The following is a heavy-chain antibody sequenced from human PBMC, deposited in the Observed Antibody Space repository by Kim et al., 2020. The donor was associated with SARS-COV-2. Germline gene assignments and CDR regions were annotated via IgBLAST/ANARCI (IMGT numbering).Heavy chain of an antibody. Sequence: DSVRGRFTISRDNSNNTMYLHMNSLRGEDTAIYYCAKGNCWCVGLFAFDIWGQGTLVTVSS. J-gene: IGHJ3*02. D-gene: IGHD3-10*02. V-gene: IGHV3-23*01. CDR3: AKGNCWCVGLFAFDI.